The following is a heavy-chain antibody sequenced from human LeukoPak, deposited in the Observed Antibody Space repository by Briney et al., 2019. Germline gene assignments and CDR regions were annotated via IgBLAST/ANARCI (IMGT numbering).Heavy chain of an antibody. V-gene: IGHV4-59*08. J-gene: IGHJ4*02. CDR1: GGSISSYY. CDR3: ARTLLGRLFDY. CDR2: IYYSVRT. Sequence: PSETLSLTCTVSGGSISSYYWSWIRQPPRKGLEWIGYIYYSVRTNYNPSLKSRVTISIDASKNQFSLKLSSVTAADTAVYYCARTLLGRLFDYWGQGTLVTVSS. D-gene: IGHD2-8*02.